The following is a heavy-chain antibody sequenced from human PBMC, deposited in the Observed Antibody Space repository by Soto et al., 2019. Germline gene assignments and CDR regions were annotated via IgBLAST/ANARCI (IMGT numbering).Heavy chain of an antibody. Sequence: GGSLRLSCSASGFIFSNYWMSWVRQVPGKGLEWLANINQDGGQKYYVDSVKGRFTISRDNARNSLYLQINSLRAEDTAMYYCARIGYSSSSLDYWGLGTLVTVSS. V-gene: IGHV3-7*03. J-gene: IGHJ4*02. CDR2: INQDGGQK. CDR1: GFIFSNYW. CDR3: ARIGYSSSSLDY. D-gene: IGHD6-6*01.